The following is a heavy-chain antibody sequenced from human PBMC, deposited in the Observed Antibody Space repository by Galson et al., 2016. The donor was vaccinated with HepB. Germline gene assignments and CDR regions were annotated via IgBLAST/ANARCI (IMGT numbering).Heavy chain of an antibody. Sequence: SLRLSCAASGVTVGNNLMSWVRQAPGKGLEWVSLIYSGGDTVYAESVKGRFSIARDSSKNTVYLQINGLRAEDTAVYDCARNVPVVTPWGYWGQGTLVSVSS. V-gene: IGHV3-66*01. CDR1: GVTVGNNL. CDR2: IYSGGDT. D-gene: IGHD4-23*01. J-gene: IGHJ4*02. CDR3: ARNVPVVTPWGY.